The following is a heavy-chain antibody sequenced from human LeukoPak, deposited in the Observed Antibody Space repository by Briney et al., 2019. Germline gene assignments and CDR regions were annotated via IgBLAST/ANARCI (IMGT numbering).Heavy chain of an antibody. V-gene: IGHV3-30*18. J-gene: IGHJ4*02. Sequence: PGRSLRLSCAASGFTFGSYGMHWVRQAPGKGLEWVAVISYDGSNKYYADSVKGRFTISRDNSKNTLYLQMNSLRAEDTAVYYCAKAYFPWIQLCPEDYWGQGTLVTVSS. CDR1: GFTFGSYG. CDR3: AKAYFPWIQLCPEDY. D-gene: IGHD5-18*01. CDR2: ISYDGSNK.